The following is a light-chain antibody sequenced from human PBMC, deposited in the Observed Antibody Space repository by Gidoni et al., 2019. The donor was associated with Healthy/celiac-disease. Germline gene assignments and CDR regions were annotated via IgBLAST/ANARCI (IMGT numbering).Light chain of an antibody. Sequence: DIQMTQSPSSLSASVGDRVTITCRASQSISSYLNWYQQKPWKAPKLLIYAASSLQSGVPSRFSGSGSGTDFTLTISSLQPEDFATYYCQQSYSTFALTFGGGTKVEIK. CDR2: AAS. J-gene: IGKJ4*01. CDR3: QQSYSTFALT. CDR1: QSISSY. V-gene: IGKV1-39*01.